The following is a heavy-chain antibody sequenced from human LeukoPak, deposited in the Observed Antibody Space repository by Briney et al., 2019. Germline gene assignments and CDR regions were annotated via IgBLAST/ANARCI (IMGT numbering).Heavy chain of an antibody. CDR1: GFTFSSYG. J-gene: IGHJ4*02. Sequence: GGSLRLSCAASGFTFSSYGMHWVRQAPGKGLEWVAIISYDGSNKYYADSVKGRFTISRDNSKNTLYLQMNSLRAEDTAVYYCAKLVGEGFDYWAREPWSPSPQ. CDR3: AKLVGEGFDY. V-gene: IGHV3-30*18. D-gene: IGHD3-10*01. CDR2: ISYDGSNK.